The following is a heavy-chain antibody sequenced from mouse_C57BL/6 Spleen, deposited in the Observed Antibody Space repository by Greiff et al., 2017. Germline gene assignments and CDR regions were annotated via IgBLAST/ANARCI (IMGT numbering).Heavy chain of an antibody. CDR3: AMTYCYDISYDALYS. CDR1: GYTFTSYW. J-gene: IGHJ4*01. V-gene: IGHV1-52*01. D-gene: IGHD1-1*01. CDR2: IDPSASDT. Sequence: QVQLQQPGAELVRPGSSVKLSCKASGYTFTSYWMHWVQQRPIQGLEWIGNIDPSASDTHFNQKFKDKATLPVDKPSSTAYMLLSSLTSADSTVYYCAMTYCYDISYDALYSWGQGTSVTVSS.